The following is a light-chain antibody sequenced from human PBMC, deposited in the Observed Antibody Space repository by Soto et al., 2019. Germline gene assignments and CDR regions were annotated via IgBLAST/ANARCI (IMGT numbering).Light chain of an antibody. CDR1: QSISSW. V-gene: IGKV1-5*03. CDR3: QDYSSYSMYT. J-gene: IGKJ2*01. CDR2: KAS. Sequence: DIQMTQTPSTLSASVGDTVTITCRASQSISSWLAWYQQKPGKVPKILVYKASSLESGVPSRFSGSGYGTEFTLTISSLQPDDFATYYCQDYSSYSMYTFGQGTNLEIK.